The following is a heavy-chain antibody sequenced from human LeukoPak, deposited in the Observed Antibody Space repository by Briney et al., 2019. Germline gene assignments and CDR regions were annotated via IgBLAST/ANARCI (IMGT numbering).Heavy chain of an antibody. CDR3: ARSRPGSYYNSYFDY. CDR1: GGTFSSYA. V-gene: IGHV1-69*04. Sequence: SVKVSCKASGGTFSSYAISWVRQAPGQGLEWMGRIIPILGIANYAQKFQGRVTITADKSTSTAHMELSSLRSEDTAVYYCARSRPGSYYNSYFDYWGQGTLVTVSS. J-gene: IGHJ4*02. D-gene: IGHD3-10*01. CDR2: IIPILGIA.